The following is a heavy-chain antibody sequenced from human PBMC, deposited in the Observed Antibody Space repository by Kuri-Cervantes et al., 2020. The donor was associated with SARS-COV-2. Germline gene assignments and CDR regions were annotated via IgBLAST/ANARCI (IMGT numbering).Heavy chain of an antibody. Sequence: GGSLRLSCAASGFTFSSYSMNWVRQAPGKGLEWVSVIYSGGSTYYADSVKGRFTISRDNSKNTLYLQMNSLRAEDTAVYYCARETLNWNYVLDYWGQGALVTVSS. J-gene: IGHJ4*02. V-gene: IGHV3-66*02. CDR3: ARETLNWNYVLDY. D-gene: IGHD1-7*01. CDR1: GFTFSSYS. CDR2: IYSGGST.